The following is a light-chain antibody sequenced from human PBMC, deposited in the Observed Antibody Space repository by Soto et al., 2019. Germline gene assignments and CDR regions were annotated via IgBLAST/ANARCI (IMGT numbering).Light chain of an antibody. CDR3: QQRSNWPPVIT. Sequence: EIVLTQSPATLSLSPGERATLSCRASQTFSSHLAWYQQQPCQAPRLLIYDSSKRAPGIPTRFSGRGPGTDFTLTTSSLEPEDFAVYYCQQRSNWPPVITFGQGTRLEIK. V-gene: IGKV3-11*01. CDR1: QTFSSH. CDR2: DSS. J-gene: IGKJ5*01.